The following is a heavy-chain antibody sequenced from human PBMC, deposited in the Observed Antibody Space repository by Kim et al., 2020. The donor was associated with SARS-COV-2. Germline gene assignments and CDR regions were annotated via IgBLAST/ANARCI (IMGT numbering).Heavy chain of an antibody. CDR1: GFTVSSNY. D-gene: IGHD4-4*01. Sequence: GGSLRLSCAASGFTVSSNYMSWVRQAPGKGLEWVSDIYSGGSTYYADSGKGRFTISRDNSKNTQYLQMNSLRAEDTSVYYCARGTVTHFDYWGQGTLVTDSS. CDR2: IYSGGST. CDR3: ARGTVTHFDY. J-gene: IGHJ4*02. V-gene: IGHV3-66*01.